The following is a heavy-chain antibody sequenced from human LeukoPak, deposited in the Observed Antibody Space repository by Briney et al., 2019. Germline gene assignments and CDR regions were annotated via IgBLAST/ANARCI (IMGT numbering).Heavy chain of an antibody. Sequence: PGGSLRLSCAASVFTFSTYAMSWVRQAPGKGLEWVSAICGSDGSRYYADSVKGRFTISRDNSKKTLYLQRNSLRGEDTGVYYCAKGGSPSCYSSSGYWGQGTLVTVSS. CDR3: AKGGSPSCYSSSGY. J-gene: IGHJ4*02. V-gene: IGHV3-23*01. CDR1: VFTFSTYA. CDR2: ICGSDGSR. D-gene: IGHD2-2*01.